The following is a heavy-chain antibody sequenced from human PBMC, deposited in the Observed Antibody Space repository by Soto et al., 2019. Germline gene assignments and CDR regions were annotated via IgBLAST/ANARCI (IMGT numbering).Heavy chain of an antibody. J-gene: IGHJ4*02. CDR1: GFTFSTHW. CDR2: INGDGSHT. Sequence: GGSLRLSCAASGFTFSTHWMHWVRQVPEKGLVWVSRINGDGSHTTYADSVRGRLTISRDNAKNTLYLQMNNLRVEDTAVYYCEGDSPHDSTVAGDYWGQGTLVTV. D-gene: IGHD3-22*01. V-gene: IGHV3-74*01. CDR3: EGDSPHDSTVAGDY.